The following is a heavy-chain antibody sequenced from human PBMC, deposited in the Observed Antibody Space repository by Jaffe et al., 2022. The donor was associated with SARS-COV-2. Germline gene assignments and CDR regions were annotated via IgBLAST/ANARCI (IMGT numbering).Heavy chain of an antibody. CDR1: GYSFTNYW. Sequence: EVQLVQSGPEVKKPAESLKISCKTSGYSFTNYWIGWVRQMPGKGLEWMGMIYPGDSDTRYNPTFQGQVTISADKSISTTYLQWSSLKASDTAMYYCTRRATQIMLRGVITPSGAFDIWGRGTMVTVSS. J-gene: IGHJ3*02. CDR3: TRRATQIMLRGVITPSGAFDI. D-gene: IGHD3-10*01. V-gene: IGHV5-51*01. CDR2: IYPGDSDT.